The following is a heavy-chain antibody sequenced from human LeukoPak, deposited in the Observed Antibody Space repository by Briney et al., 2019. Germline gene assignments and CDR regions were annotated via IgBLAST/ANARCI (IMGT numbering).Heavy chain of an antibody. D-gene: IGHD3-16*01. CDR3: ARVLGLGAAFDI. CDR1: GFTFSDYW. CDR2: IRQDGGET. J-gene: IGHJ3*02. Sequence: GGSLRLSCAVSGFTFSDYWMNWVRQAPGKGLEWVASIRQDGGETSYVDSVKGRFTISRDNTKNSLYLQMNSLRAEDTAVYYCARVLGLGAAFDIWGQGTMVTVSS. V-gene: IGHV3-7*01.